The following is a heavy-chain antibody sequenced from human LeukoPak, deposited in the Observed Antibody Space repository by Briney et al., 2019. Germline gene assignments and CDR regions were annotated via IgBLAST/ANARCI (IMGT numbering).Heavy chain of an antibody. Sequence: PGGSLRLSCAASGFTFSSYWMSWVRQAPGKGLEWVSAISGSGGSTYYADSVKGRFTISRDNSKNTLYLQMNSLRAEDTAVYYCAKDHRVVVPAARSWFDPWGQGTLVTVSS. CDR1: GFTFSSYW. J-gene: IGHJ5*02. D-gene: IGHD2-2*01. CDR3: AKDHRVVVPAARSWFDP. V-gene: IGHV3-23*01. CDR2: ISGSGGST.